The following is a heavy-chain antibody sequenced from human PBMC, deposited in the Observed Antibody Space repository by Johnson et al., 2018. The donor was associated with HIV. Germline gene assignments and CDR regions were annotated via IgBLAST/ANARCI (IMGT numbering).Heavy chain of an antibody. D-gene: IGHD2-2*01. V-gene: IGHV3-30*02. CDR3: ASKTPVVEDAFDI. J-gene: IGHJ3*02. Sequence: QVQLVESGGGLVQPGGSLRLSCAASGFTMSSYGMHWVRQAPGKGLEWVAFIRYDGSNKYYADSVKGRFTISRDNSKNTLYLQMNSLRAEDTAVYYCASKTPVVEDAFDIWGQGTMVTVSS. CDR2: IRYDGSNK. CDR1: GFTMSSYG.